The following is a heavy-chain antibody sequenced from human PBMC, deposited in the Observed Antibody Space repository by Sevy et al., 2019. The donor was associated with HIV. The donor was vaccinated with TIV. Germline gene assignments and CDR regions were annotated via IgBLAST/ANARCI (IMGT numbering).Heavy chain of an antibody. D-gene: IGHD2-2*01. CDR2: INPNSGGT. Sequence: ASVKVSCKASGYTFTGYYMQWVRQAPGQGLEWMGRINPNSGGTNYAQKFQGRVTMTRDTSISTAYMELSRLRSDDTAVYYCARVSGVVVPAADGFDYWGQGTLVTVSS. V-gene: IGHV1-2*06. J-gene: IGHJ4*02. CDR3: ARVSGVVVPAADGFDY. CDR1: GYTFTGYY.